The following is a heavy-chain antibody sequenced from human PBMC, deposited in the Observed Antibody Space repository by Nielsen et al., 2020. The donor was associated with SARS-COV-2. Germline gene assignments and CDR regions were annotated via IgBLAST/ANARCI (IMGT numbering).Heavy chain of an antibody. CDR2: ISSSSSYI. D-gene: IGHD3-3*01. J-gene: IGHJ5*02. Sequence: GGSLRLSCAASGFTFSSYSMNWVRQAPGKGLEWVSSISSSSSYIYYADSVKGRFTISRDNSKSTVYLQMNSLRVEDTAVYYCAKDLIRYLEWIPESWGQGTLVTVSS. V-gene: IGHV3-21*01. CDR3: AKDLIRYLEWIPES. CDR1: GFTFSSYS.